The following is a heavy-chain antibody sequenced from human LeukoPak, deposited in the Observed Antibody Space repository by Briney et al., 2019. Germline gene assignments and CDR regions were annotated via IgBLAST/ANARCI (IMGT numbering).Heavy chain of an antibody. V-gene: IGHV3-48*01. CDR3: ARDHNSPYYYDSRSYYYYMDV. Sequence: GGSLRLSCAASGFTFSSYSMNWVRQAPGKGLEWVSYISSSSSTIYYADSVKGRFTISRDNAKNSLYLQMNSLRAEDTAVYYCARDHNSPYYYDSRSYYYYMDVWGKGTTVTVSS. CDR2: ISSSSSTI. D-gene: IGHD3-22*01. J-gene: IGHJ6*03. CDR1: GFTFSSYS.